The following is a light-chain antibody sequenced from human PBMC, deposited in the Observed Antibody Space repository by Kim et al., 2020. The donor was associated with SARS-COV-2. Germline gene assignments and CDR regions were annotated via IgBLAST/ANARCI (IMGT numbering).Light chain of an antibody. J-gene: IGLJ3*02. V-gene: IGLV3-21*04. Sequence: SYELTQPPSASVAPGKTARITCGGNNIGSKSVHWYQQKPGQAPVLVIYYDSDRPSGIPERFSGSNSGNTATLTISRVEAGDEADYYCQVWDSSSDHPFGGGTQLTVL. CDR2: YDS. CDR1: NIGSKS. CDR3: QVWDSSSDHP.